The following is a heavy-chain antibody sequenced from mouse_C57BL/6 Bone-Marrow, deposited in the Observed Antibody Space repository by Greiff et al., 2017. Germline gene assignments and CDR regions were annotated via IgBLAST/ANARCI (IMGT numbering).Heavy chain of an antibody. J-gene: IGHJ1*03. D-gene: IGHD2-1*01. V-gene: IGHV5-17*01. CDR1: GFTFSDYG. Sequence: DVQLVESGGGLVKPGGSLKLSCAASGFTFSDYGMHWVRQAPEKGLEWVAYISSGSSTIYYADTVKGRFTISRDNAKNTLCLQMTSLRSEDTAMYYCARPLYNWYFDVWGTGTTVTVSS. CDR2: ISSGSSTI. CDR3: ARPLYNWYFDV.